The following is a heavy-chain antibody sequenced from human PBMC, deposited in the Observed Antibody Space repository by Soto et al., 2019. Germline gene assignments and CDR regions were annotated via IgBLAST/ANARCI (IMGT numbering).Heavy chain of an antibody. D-gene: IGHD3-22*01. V-gene: IGHV3-7*01. Sequence: QSGGSLRLSCAASGFTFSSYWMSWVRQAPGKGLEWVANIKQDGSEKYYVDSVKGRFTISRDNAKNSLYLQMNSLRAEDTAVYYCARAPHTTSYYYDSSGYYLDYWGQGTLVTV. J-gene: IGHJ4*02. CDR1: GFTFSSYW. CDR2: IKQDGSEK. CDR3: ARAPHTTSYYYDSSGYYLDY.